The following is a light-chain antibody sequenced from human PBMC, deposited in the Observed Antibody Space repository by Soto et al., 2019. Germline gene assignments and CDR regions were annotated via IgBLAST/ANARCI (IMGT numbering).Light chain of an antibody. Sequence: TSQSPATLSASVGDRVTIPFRASQSISSWLAWYQQKPGKAPKLLIYKASSLESGVPSRFSGSGSGTEFTLTISSLQPDDFATYYCQQYKSYWTFGQGT. CDR2: KAS. V-gene: IGKV1-5*03. CDR3: QQYKSYWT. CDR1: QSISSW. J-gene: IGKJ1*01.